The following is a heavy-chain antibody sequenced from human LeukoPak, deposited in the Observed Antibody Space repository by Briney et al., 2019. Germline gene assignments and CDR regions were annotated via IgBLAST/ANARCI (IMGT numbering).Heavy chain of an antibody. CDR1: GFSFSTYW. CDR3: AREGLPYSGDH. V-gene: IGHV3-7*01. J-gene: IGHJ4*02. Sequence: PGGSLRLSCAASGFSFSTYWMRWARQTQGKGLEWVANIKGDGSEINYVDSVKGRFTISRDNAKNSLSLQMNSLTADDTGVYYCAREGLPYSGDHWGQGTLVTVSS. D-gene: IGHD4-11*01. CDR2: IKGDGSEI.